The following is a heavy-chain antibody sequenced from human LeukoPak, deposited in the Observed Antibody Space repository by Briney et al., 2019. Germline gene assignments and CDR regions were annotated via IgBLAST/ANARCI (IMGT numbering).Heavy chain of an antibody. CDR1: GGTFSSYA. CDR2: IIPIFGTA. J-gene: IGHJ3*02. Sequence: GASVKVSCEASGGTFSSYAISWVRQAPGQGLEWMGGIIPIFGTANYAQRFQGRVTITADESTSTAYMELSSLRSEDTAVYYCARGVAVAGIFDIWGQGTMVTVSS. D-gene: IGHD6-19*01. CDR3: ARGVAVAGIFDI. V-gene: IGHV1-69*13.